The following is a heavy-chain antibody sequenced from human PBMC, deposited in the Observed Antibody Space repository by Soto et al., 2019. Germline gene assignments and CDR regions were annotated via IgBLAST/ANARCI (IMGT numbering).Heavy chain of an antibody. V-gene: IGHV3-30*18. CDR1: GFTFSSFG. D-gene: IGHD4-17*01. CDR2: MSHDGSKK. CDR3: AKFQSSAHYGVEF. J-gene: IGHJ4*02. Sequence: QVQLAESGGSVVQPGRSLRLSCAASGFTFSSFGMLWVRQAPGKGLEWVAIMSHDGSKKYHADSVKGRFTVSRDNSENTLYLQMNSLRPEDTAMYYCAKFQSSAHYGVEFCGQGTLVTVSS.